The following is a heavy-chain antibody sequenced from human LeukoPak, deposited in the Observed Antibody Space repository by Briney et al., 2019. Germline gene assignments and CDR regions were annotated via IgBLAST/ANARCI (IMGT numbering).Heavy chain of an antibody. CDR1: GFTFSSYA. V-gene: IGHV3-23*01. D-gene: IGHD3-22*01. CDR3: AKEGYYDSSGYYSRGVFDY. J-gene: IGHJ4*02. Sequence: GGSLRLSCAASGFTFSSYAMSWVRQAPGKGLEWVSAISGSGGSTYYADSVKGRFTISRDNSKNILYLQMNSLRAEDTAVYYCAKEGYYDSSGYYSRGVFDYWGQGTLVTVSS. CDR2: ISGSGGST.